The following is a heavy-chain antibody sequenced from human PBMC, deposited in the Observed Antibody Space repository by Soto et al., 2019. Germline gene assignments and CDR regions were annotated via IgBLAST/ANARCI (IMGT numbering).Heavy chain of an antibody. J-gene: IGHJ4*02. Sequence: PSETLSLTCTVPGGSISSGDYYWTWIRQTPGKGLQWIGYISYSGSTFYNPSLKTRLAMSVDTSKNQFSVRLRSVTAADTAVYYCARDRAHFYESSGRLDLWGQGMLVTVSS. CDR3: ARDRAHFYESSGRLDL. CDR2: ISYSGST. D-gene: IGHD3-22*01. CDR1: GGSISSGDYY. V-gene: IGHV4-30-4*01.